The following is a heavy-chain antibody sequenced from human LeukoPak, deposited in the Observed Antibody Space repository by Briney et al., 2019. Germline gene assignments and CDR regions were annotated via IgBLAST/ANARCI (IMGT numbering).Heavy chain of an antibody. V-gene: IGHV3-23*01. J-gene: IGHJ4*01. Sequence: GGGLRLSCAASGFTFSSYTMTWVRQAPGKGLEWVSAIFGIGGSTYYADSVKGRFTSSRDNSKNTVYLQMNSLRAEDTALYYCAKDGSYNGAVACEFDSWGQGTLDTVSS. D-gene: IGHD6-19*01. CDR1: GFTFSSYT. CDR2: IFGIGGST. CDR3: AKDGSYNGAVACEFDS.